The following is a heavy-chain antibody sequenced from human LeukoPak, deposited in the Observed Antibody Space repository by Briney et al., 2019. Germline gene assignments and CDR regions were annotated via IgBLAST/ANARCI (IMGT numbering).Heavy chain of an antibody. CDR1: GFTFGSYD. V-gene: IGHV3-13*01. Sequence: GGSLRLSCAASGFTFGSYDMHWVRQATGKGLEWVSAIGTAGDTYYPGSVKGRFTISRENAKNSLYLQMNSLGAGDTAVYYCARSRIRAGDGFDIWGQGTMVTVSS. CDR2: IGTAGDT. CDR3: ARSRIRAGDGFDI. D-gene: IGHD3-10*01. J-gene: IGHJ3*02.